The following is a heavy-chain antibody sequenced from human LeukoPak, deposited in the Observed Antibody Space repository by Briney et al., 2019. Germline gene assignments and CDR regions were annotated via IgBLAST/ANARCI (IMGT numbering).Heavy chain of an antibody. CDR3: AREEGATQDAN. CDR2: VYHTGGT. J-gene: IGHJ4*02. Sequence: SETLSLTGTVSGFSISSGYYWAWIRQPPGKGLEWIGSVYHTGGTYYNPSLKSRVTISVDTSRNQFSLRLSSVTAADTAVYYCAREEGATQDANWGQGTLVLVSS. D-gene: IGHD1-26*01. V-gene: IGHV4-38-2*02. CDR1: GFSISSGYY.